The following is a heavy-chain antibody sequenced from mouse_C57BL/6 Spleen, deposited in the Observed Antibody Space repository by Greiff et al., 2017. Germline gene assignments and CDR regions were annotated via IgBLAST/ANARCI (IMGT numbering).Heavy chain of an antibody. D-gene: IGHD1-1*01. J-gene: IGHJ3*01. Sequence: VQLQQSGAELVRPGASVKLSCKASGYTFTDYYINWVKQRPGQGLEWIARIYPGSGNTYYNEKFKGQATLTAEKSSSTAYMQLSSLTSEDSAVYFCARGDSSITTVVAKGSYWGQGTLVTVSA. CDR3: ARGDSSITTVVAKGSY. CDR2: IYPGSGNT. V-gene: IGHV1-76*01. CDR1: GYTFTDYY.